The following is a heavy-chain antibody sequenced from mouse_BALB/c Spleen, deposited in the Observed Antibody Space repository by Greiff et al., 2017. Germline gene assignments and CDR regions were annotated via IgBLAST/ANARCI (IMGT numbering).Heavy chain of an antibody. CDR2: IDTSDSYT. CDR1: GYTFTDYW. D-gene: IGHD2-3*01. CDR3: ARTRDGYYDY. J-gene: IGHJ2*01. V-gene: IGHV1-69*01. Sequence: VQLQQPGAELVMPGASVKMSCKASGYTFTDYWMHWVKQRPGQGLEWIGAIDTSDSYTSYNQKFKGKATLTVDESSSTAYMQLSSLTSEDSAVYYCARTRDGYYDYWGQGTTLTVSS.